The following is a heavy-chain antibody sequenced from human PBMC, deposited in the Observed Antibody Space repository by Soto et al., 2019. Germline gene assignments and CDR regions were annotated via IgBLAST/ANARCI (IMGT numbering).Heavy chain of an antibody. D-gene: IGHD4-17*01. CDR3: ARLDYGDDY. CDR1: GGTFSSYA. CDR2: IIPIFGTA. V-gene: IGHV1-69*13. Sequence: ASVKVSCKASGGTFSSYAISWVRQAPGQGLEWMGGIIPIFGTANYAQKFQGRVTITADESTSTAYMELSSLKASDTAMYYCARLDYGDDYWGQGTLVTVSS. J-gene: IGHJ4*02.